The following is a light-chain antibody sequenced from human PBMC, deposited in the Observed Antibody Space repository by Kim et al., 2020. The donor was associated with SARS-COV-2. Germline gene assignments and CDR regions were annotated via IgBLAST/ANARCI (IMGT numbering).Light chain of an antibody. CDR3: QQYSNSPFT. V-gene: IGKV3-20*01. Sequence: LSPGERATLSCRASQTFNNRYLAWYQLKPGQAPRLLIYGASSRATGIPDRFSGSGSGTDFTLTISRLEPEDFAVYFCQQYSNSPFTFGHGTKLEI. CDR1: QTFNNRY. J-gene: IGKJ2*01. CDR2: GAS.